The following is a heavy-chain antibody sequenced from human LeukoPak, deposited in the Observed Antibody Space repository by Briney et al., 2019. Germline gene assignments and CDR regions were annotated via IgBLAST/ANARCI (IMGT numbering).Heavy chain of an antibody. J-gene: IGHJ4*02. Sequence: QTGGALRLSCAASGFTFSRYGMQWVRQAPGKGLEWVAVVLYDGKIQYYADSVKGRFTISRDNSKNTVSLQMNSLRGEDTGVYYCAKHGSSWYVDYWGQGTPVTV. CDR1: GFTFSRYG. CDR3: AKHGSSWYVDY. V-gene: IGHV3-30*18. D-gene: IGHD6-13*01. CDR2: VLYDGKIQ.